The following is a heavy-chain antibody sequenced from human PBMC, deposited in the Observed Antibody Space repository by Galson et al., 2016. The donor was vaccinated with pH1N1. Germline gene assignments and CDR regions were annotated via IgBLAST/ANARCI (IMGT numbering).Heavy chain of an antibody. V-gene: IGHV5-51*03. D-gene: IGHD6-19*01. CDR2: IYPVDSDT. CDR1: GYGFTSHW. CDR3: ARRSAVAGVDY. Sequence: QSGAEVKKPGESLKISCKGNGYGFTSHWIAWVRQMPGKGLEWMGVIYPVDSDTRYSPSFQGQVTISADKSSSIVYLQWSSLKASDTAMYFCARRSAVAGVDYWGQGTLVTVSS. J-gene: IGHJ4*02.